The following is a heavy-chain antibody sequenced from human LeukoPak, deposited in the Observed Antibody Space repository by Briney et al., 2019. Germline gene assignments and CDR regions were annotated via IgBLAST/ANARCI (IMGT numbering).Heavy chain of an antibody. CDR1: GFTFGSYS. Sequence: GGSLRLSCAASGFTFGSYSMNWVRQAPGKGLEWVSFVGSGSSTIYYADSVKGRFTISRDNAKNSLYLQMDSLRAEDTAVYYCAKTLLDTSGYYYVGSDYWGQGTLVTVSS. CDR2: VGSGSSTI. V-gene: IGHV3-48*01. D-gene: IGHD3-22*01. J-gene: IGHJ4*02. CDR3: AKTLLDTSGYYYVGSDY.